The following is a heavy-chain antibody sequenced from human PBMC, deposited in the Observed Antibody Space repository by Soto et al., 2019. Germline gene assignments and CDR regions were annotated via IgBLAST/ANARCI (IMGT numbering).Heavy chain of an antibody. CDR2: ISSSSSTI. CDR3: AREGYERCLTWVDP. CDR1: GFTFSSYS. J-gene: IGHJ5*02. V-gene: IGHV3-48*02. D-gene: IGHD2-2*01. Sequence: EVQLLESGGGLVQPGGSLRLSCAASGFTFSSYSMNWVAQAPGKGLEWVSFISSSSSTIYYADSVKGRFTISGDKAKNSMFLQMNNLRDEDTAVYYCAREGYERCLTWVDPWGQGTLVTVSS.